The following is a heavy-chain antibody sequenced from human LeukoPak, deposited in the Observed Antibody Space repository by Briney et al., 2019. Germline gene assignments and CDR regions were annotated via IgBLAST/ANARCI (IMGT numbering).Heavy chain of an antibody. D-gene: IGHD5-12*01. CDR3: ARGPLGSGYTYFDY. CDR2: IYYTGNT. Sequence: NTSETLSLTCTVSGVSVSSGSYYWSWIRQPPGKGLEWIGYIYYTGNTNHNPSLKSQVTISVGTSKNQISLKLYSVTAADTAVYYCARGPLGSGYTYFDYWGQGTLVTVSS. J-gene: IGHJ4*02. CDR1: GVSVSSGSYY. V-gene: IGHV4-61*01.